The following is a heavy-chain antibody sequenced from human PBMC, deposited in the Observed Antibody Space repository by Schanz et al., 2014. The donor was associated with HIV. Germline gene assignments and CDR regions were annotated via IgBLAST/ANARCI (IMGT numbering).Heavy chain of an antibody. D-gene: IGHD3-22*01. CDR3: AMGPDYYDSSAYYRVGLWYFDL. J-gene: IGHJ2*01. CDR2: INPDSGGT. V-gene: IGHV1-2*02. Sequence: QVQMVQSGAEVKKPGASVKVSCKASGYTFTDFYINWVRQAPGQGLEWMGWINPDSGGTNYAQKFQGRVTMTRDTSISTAYMELRRLRYDDTAVYYCAMGPDYYDSSAYYRVGLWYFDLWGRGTLVTVSS. CDR1: GYTFTDFY.